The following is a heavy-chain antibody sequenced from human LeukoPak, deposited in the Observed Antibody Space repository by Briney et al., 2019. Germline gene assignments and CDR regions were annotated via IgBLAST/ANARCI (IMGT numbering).Heavy chain of an antibody. CDR1: GGSISSYY. Sequence: SETLSLTCTVSGGSISSYYWSWIRQPPGNGLEWIGYIYYSGSTNYNPSLKSRVTISVDTSKNQFSLKLSSVTAADTAVYYCARGEHSSSFWFDPWGQGTLVTVSS. D-gene: IGHD6-6*01. J-gene: IGHJ5*02. CDR2: IYYSGST. CDR3: ARGEHSSSFWFDP. V-gene: IGHV4-59*01.